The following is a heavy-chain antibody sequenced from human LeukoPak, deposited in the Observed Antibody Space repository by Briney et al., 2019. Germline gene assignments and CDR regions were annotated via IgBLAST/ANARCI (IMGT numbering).Heavy chain of an antibody. CDR3: TRMSCSSTSCYTDNWFDP. CDR2: IRSKAYGGTT. CDR1: GFTFGDYA. D-gene: IGHD2-2*02. J-gene: IGHJ5*02. Sequence: PGGSLRLSCTASGFTFGDYAMSWVRQAPGKGLEWVGFIRSKAYGGTTEYAASVKGRFTISRDDSKSIAYLQMNSLKTEDTAVYYCTRMSCSSTSCYTDNWFDPWGQGTLVTVSS. V-gene: IGHV3-49*04.